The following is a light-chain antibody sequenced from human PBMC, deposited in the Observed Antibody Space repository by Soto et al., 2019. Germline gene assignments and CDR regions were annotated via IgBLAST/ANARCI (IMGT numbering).Light chain of an antibody. CDR1: QGINSY. Sequence: DIQLTQSPSFLSASVGDRVTITCRASQGINSYLAWYQQKPGKALKLLIYAASTLQSGVTSRFSGSGSGTEFTLTISSLQPEDFATYYCQQINSYPLTFGGGNRVEIK. V-gene: IGKV1-9*01. CDR2: AAS. J-gene: IGKJ4*01. CDR3: QQINSYPLT.